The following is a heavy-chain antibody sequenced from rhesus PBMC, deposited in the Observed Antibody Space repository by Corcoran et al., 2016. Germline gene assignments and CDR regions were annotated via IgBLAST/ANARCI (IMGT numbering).Heavy chain of an antibody. Sequence: QVQLQESGPGLVKPSETLSLTCAVSGGSVSSSNWWSWIRQPQGKGLELIGYISGSSGSTYYNPSLKSRVTISTDTSKNQFSLKLSSVTAADTAVYYCARDWRVAHYFDYWGQGVLVTVSS. CDR1: GGSVSSSNW. V-gene: IGHV4-65*01. D-gene: IGHD2-21*01. CDR3: ARDWRVAHYFDY. J-gene: IGHJ4*01. CDR2: ISGSSGST.